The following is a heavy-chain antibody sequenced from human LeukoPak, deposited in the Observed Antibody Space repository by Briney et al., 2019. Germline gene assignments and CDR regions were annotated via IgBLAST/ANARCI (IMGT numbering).Heavy chain of an antibody. J-gene: IGHJ4*02. CDR2: MWYDGSSQ. CDR3: ARDIDPGYSYGYWDY. CDR1: GFTFSSYG. Sequence: GGSLRLSCAASGFTFSSYGMHWVRQAPGKGLEWVAVMWYDGSSQYYADSVKGRFTIYRDSSKNTLYLQMNSLRAEDTALCYCARDIDPGYSYGYWDYWGQGSLVTVSS. D-gene: IGHD5-18*01. V-gene: IGHV3-33*01.